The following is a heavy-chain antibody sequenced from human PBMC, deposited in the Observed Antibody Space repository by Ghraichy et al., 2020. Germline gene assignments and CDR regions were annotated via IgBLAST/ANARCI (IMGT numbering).Heavy chain of an antibody. D-gene: IGHD6-13*01. J-gene: IGHJ4*02. CDR1: GFTFSSYA. CDR2: ISGGVVTT. V-gene: IGHV3-23*01. CDR3: AKDRGHIAAACSTFDY. Sequence: GGSLRLSCAASGFTFSSYAMTWVRQAPGKGLEWVSGISGGVVTTYYADSVKGRFTISRDNSKNTLYLQMNSLRAEDTAVYYCAKDRGHIAAACSTFDYWGQGTLVTVSS.